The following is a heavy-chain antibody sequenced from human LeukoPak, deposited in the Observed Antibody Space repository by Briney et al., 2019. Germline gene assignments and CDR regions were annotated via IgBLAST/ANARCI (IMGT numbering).Heavy chain of an antibody. D-gene: IGHD2-15*01. CDR2: INHSGST. V-gene: IGHV4-34*01. CDR3: ARGMCSGGSCPPGYYFGY. J-gene: IGHJ4*02. CDR1: GFTFSSYE. Sequence: LRLSCAASGFTFSSYEMNWVRQAPGKGLEWIGEINHSGSTNYNPSLKSRVTISVDTSKNQFSLKLSSVTAADTAVYYCARGMCSGGSCPPGYYFGYWGQGTLVTVSS.